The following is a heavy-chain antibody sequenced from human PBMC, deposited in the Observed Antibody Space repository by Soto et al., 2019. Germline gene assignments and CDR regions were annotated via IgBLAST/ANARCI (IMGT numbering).Heavy chain of an antibody. CDR1: GGSISSSNW. J-gene: IGHJ6*02. Sequence: SETLSLTCAVSGGSISSSNWWSCFRQPPGKGQEWIGEIYHSGSTNYNPSLKSRVTISVDKSKNQFSLKLSSVTAADTAVYYCARDLKAAQRRHYYYYYGMDVWGQGTTVTVSS. D-gene: IGHD6-6*01. CDR2: IYHSGST. V-gene: IGHV4-4*02. CDR3: ARDLKAAQRRHYYYYYGMDV.